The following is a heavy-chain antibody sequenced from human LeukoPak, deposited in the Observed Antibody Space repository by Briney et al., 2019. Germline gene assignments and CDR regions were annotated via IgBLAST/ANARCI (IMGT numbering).Heavy chain of an antibody. CDR3: ARGNYYGMDV. CDR2: INSDGTTT. V-gene: IGHV3-74*01. Sequence: GGSLRLSCAASGFTFSSYWMHWVRQAPGKGLLWVSRINSDGTTTYYADSVKGRFTIFRDNAKNTLYLQANSLRAEDTAVYYCARGNYYGMDVWGQGTTVTVSS. J-gene: IGHJ6*02. CDR1: GFTFSSYW.